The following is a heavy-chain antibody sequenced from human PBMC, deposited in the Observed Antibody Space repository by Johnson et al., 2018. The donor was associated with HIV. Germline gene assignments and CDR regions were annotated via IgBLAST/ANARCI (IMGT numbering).Heavy chain of an antibody. CDR1: GFTFSNAW. CDR2: ISHDGSKK. Sequence: AASGFTFSNAWMSWVRQAPGKVLEWVADISHDGSKKYYADSVKGRFTIPRDNSKNTLYLQLNSRRAEDTAVYYCAKDPSILWWGGAFDIWGQGTMVTVSS. D-gene: IGHD2-21*01. CDR3: AKDPSILWWGGAFDI. V-gene: IGHV3-30*18. J-gene: IGHJ3*02.